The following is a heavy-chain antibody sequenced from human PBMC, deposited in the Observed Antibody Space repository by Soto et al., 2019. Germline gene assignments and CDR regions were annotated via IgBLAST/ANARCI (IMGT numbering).Heavy chain of an antibody. D-gene: IGHD3-10*01. J-gene: IGHJ4*02. CDR1: VCTFLSYA. CDR3: VKGQVVEGKYYGPSELSF. Sequence: VKVSCKASVCTFLSYAMHWVRETAGQRFEWMGWIITANGRTTYSQKFQGRLTINRDTSASTAYMELSSLRIEDTAVYYCVKGQVVEGKYYGPSELSFWGLGTLVTVS. CDR2: IITANGRT. V-gene: IGHV1-3*04.